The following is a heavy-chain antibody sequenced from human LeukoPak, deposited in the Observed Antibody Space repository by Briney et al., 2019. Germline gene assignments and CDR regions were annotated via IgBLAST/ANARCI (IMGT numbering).Heavy chain of an antibody. CDR2: NSSSGNIL. Sequence: GGSLRLSCAASGFTFSAYEINWVRQAPGKGLEWVSYNSSSGNILYYADSVKGRFTISRDNAKNSLYLQMNSLRAEDTAVYYCARETAYGDYISYYYYYGMDVWGQGTTVTVSS. J-gene: IGHJ6*02. D-gene: IGHD4-17*01. CDR1: GFTFSAYE. V-gene: IGHV3-48*03. CDR3: ARETAYGDYISYYYYYGMDV.